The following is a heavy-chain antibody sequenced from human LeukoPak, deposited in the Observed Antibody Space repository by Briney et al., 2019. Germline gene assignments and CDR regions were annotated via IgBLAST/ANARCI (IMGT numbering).Heavy chain of an antibody. CDR2: ISGSGGST. CDR3: ARGGSKETTTLIRKGLHWFDP. CDR1: GFTFSSYG. D-gene: IGHD1-14*01. V-gene: IGHV3-23*01. Sequence: QSGGSLRLSCAASGFTFSSYGMSWVRQAPGKGLEWVSAISGSGGSTYYADSVKGRFTISRDNAKNSLYLHMNSLRAEDTAVYYCARGGSKETTTLIRKGLHWFDPWGQGTLVTVSS. J-gene: IGHJ5*02.